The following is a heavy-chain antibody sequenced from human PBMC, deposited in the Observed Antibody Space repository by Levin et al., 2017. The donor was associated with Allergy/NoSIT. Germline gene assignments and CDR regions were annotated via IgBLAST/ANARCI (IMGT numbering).Heavy chain of an antibody. V-gene: IGHV1-18*01. D-gene: IGHD2-2*01. Sequence: ASVKVSCKASGYTFTSYGISWVRQAPGQGLEWMGWISAYNGNTKYVQKFQGRVTMTTDTSTSTAYMELRSLRSDDTAVYYCVRACSATCPGGADYWGQGTLVTVSS. CDR3: VRACSATCPGGADY. CDR1: GYTFTSYG. CDR2: ISAYNGNT. J-gene: IGHJ4*02.